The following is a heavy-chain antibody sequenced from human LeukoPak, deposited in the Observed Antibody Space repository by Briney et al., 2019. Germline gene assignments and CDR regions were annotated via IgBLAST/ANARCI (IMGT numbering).Heavy chain of an antibody. CDR2: ISSSGSTI. D-gene: IGHD3-9*01. V-gene: IGHV3-48*04. Sequence: GGSLRLSCAASGFTFSSYSMNWVRQAPGKGLEWVSSISSSGSTIYYADSVKGRFTISRDNAKNSLYLQMNSLRAEDTAVYYCARAVRYFDWLLYPTGLDYWGQGTLVTVSS. CDR3: ARAVRYFDWLLYPTGLDY. J-gene: IGHJ4*02. CDR1: GFTFSSYS.